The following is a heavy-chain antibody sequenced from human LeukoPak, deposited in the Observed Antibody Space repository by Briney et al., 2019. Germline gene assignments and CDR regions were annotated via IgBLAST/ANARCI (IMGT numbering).Heavy chain of an antibody. CDR2: FRSNGGST. Sequence: GGSLRLSYAASGFTFSSYAMHWVRQAPGKGLEYVSAFRSNGGSTYYANSVKGRFTISRDNSKNTLYLQMGSLRAEDMAVYYCARSGRSDFWSGYPIDYWGQGTLVTVSS. V-gene: IGHV3-64*01. J-gene: IGHJ4*02. CDR1: GFTFSSYA. CDR3: ARSGRSDFWSGYPIDY. D-gene: IGHD3-3*01.